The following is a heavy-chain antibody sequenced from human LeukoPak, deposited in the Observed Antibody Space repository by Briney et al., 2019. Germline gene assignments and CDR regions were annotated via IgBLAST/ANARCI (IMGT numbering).Heavy chain of an antibody. Sequence: SETLSLTCTVSGGSISSYYWSWIRQPPGKGLEWIGYIYYSGSTNYNPSLKSRVTISVDTSKNHFSLKLSSVTAADTAVYYCARGYCSGGSCYSPSGVFDYWGLGTLVTVSS. V-gene: IGHV4-59*01. CDR3: ARGYCSGGSCYSPSGVFDY. D-gene: IGHD2-15*01. J-gene: IGHJ4*02. CDR1: GGSISSYY. CDR2: IYYSGST.